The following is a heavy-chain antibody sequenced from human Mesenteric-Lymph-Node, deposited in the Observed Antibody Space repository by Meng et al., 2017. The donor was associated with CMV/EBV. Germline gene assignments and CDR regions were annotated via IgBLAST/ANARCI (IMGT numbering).Heavy chain of an antibody. V-gene: IGHV3-74*01. D-gene: IGHD3-22*01. CDR3: ARDGDYYDSSGYSSLDY. Sequence: GGSLRLSCAASGFTFSSYWMHWVRQAPGKGLVWVSRINSDGSNTSYADSVKGRFTISRDNAKNTLYLQMNSLRAEDTAVYYCARDGDYYDSSGYSSLDYWGQGTLVTVSS. J-gene: IGHJ4*02. CDR1: GFTFSSYW. CDR2: INSDGSNT.